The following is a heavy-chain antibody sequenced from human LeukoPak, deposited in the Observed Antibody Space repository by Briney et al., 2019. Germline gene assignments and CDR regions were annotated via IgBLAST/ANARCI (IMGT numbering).Heavy chain of an antibody. CDR2: INHSGST. CDR1: GGSFSGYY. Sequence: SETLSLTCAVYGGSFSGYYWSWIRQPPGKGLEWIGEINHSGSTNYNPSLKSRVTISVDTSKNQFSLKLSSVTAADTAVYYCARGAHCSSTSCYEAVRRDFDYWGQGTLVTVSS. V-gene: IGHV4-34*01. J-gene: IGHJ4*02. D-gene: IGHD2-2*01. CDR3: ARGAHCSSTSCYEAVRRDFDY.